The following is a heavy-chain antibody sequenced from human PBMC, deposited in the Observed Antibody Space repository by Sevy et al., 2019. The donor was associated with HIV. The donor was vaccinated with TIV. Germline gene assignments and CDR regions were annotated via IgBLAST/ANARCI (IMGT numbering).Heavy chain of an antibody. J-gene: IGHJ4*02. CDR1: GFPFSNYA. D-gene: IGHD2-21*02. V-gene: IGHV3-23*01. CDR2: ITGNAANT. CDR3: SDRGR. Sequence: GGSLRLSCAASGFPFSNYAMRWVRQAPGKGLEWVSTITGNAANTFYADSVQGRFTISRDNSHNTLFLQMNSLRVDDTAVYYCSDRGRWGQGSLVTVSS.